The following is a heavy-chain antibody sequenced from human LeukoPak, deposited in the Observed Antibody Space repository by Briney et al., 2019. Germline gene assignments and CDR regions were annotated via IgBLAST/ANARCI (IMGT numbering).Heavy chain of an antibody. CDR1: GFTFSSYA. D-gene: IGHD3-16*02. Sequence: GGSLRLSCAASGFTFSSYAMSWVRQAPGKGLEWVSAISGSGGSTYYADSVKGRFTISRDNSKNTLYLQMNSLRAEDTAVYYCAKYSRDVWGSYRPSGAFDIWGQGTMVTVSS. V-gene: IGHV3-23*01. J-gene: IGHJ3*02. CDR3: AKYSRDVWGSYRPSGAFDI. CDR2: ISGSGGST.